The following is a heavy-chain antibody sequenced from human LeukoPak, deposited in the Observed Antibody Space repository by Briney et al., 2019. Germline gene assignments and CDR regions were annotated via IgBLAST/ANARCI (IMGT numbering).Heavy chain of an antibody. CDR2: ISSGSSSI. J-gene: IGHJ4*02. D-gene: IGHD5-18*01. V-gene: IGHV3-48*01. Sequence: GGSLRLSCAASGFTFSSCSMNWVRQAPGKGLEWVSYISSGSSSIYYADSVKGRFTISRDNAENSLYLQMNSLRAEDTAVYYCARDGGYSYGHFDYWGQGTLVTVSS. CDR3: ARDGGYSYGHFDY. CDR1: GFTFSSCS.